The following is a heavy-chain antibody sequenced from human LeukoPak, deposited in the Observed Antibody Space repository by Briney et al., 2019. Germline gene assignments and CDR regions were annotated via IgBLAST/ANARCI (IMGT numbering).Heavy chain of an antibody. D-gene: IGHD2-2*01. J-gene: IGHJ5*02. CDR1: GFTFSSYS. CDR3: ARAVVPAATPSWFDP. Sequence: PGGSLRLSCAASGFTFSSYSMNWVRQAPGKGMEWVSSISSSSRYIYYADSVKGRFTISRDNARNSLYLQMNSLRAEDTAVYYCARAVVPAATPSWFDPWGQGTLVTVSS. V-gene: IGHV3-21*01. CDR2: ISSSSRYI.